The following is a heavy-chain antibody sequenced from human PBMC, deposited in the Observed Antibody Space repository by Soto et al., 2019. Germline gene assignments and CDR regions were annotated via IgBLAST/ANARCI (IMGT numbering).Heavy chain of an antibody. V-gene: IGHV2-26*01. Sequence: SGPTLVNPTETLTLTCTVSGFSLSNARMGVSWIRQPPGKALEWLAHIFSNDEKSYSTSLKSRLTISKDTSKSQVVLTMTNMDPVDTATYYCARIFAIFGVATKNWFDPWGQGTLFTVSS. CDR3: ARIFAIFGVATKNWFDP. CDR1: GFSLSNARMG. D-gene: IGHD3-3*01. CDR2: IFSNDEK. J-gene: IGHJ5*02.